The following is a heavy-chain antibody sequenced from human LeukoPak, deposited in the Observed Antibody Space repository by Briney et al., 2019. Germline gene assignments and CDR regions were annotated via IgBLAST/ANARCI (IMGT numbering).Heavy chain of an antibody. Sequence: GGSLRLSCAASGFTFSSYEMNWVRQAPGKGLEWVSYISSSGSTIYYADSVKGRFTISRDNAKNSLYLQMNSLRAEDTALYYCARDLGQWLVQVDYWGQGTLVTVSS. V-gene: IGHV3-48*03. CDR3: ARDLGQWLVQVDY. CDR2: ISSSGSTI. D-gene: IGHD6-19*01. J-gene: IGHJ4*02. CDR1: GFTFSSYE.